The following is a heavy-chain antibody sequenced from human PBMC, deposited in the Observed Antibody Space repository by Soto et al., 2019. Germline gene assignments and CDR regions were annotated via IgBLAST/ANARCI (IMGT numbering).Heavy chain of an antibody. CDR3: ARDATGMVGRPNTNWFDP. V-gene: IGHV3-23*01. Sequence: EVQLLESGGGLVQRGGSLRLSCVASGFSFSDFAMSWVRQGPGKGLEWVSGISGFGGTTYYSASVKGRFIISRDSSTNTLFLQMNSLTAEDTGVYYCARDATGMVGRPNTNWFDPWGQGTLVTASS. D-gene: IGHD2-15*01. CDR1: GFSFSDFA. J-gene: IGHJ5*02. CDR2: ISGFGGTT.